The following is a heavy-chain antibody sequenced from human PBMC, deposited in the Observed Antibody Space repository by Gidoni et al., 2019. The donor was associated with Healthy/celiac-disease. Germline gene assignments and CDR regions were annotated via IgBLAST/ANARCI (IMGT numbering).Heavy chain of an antibody. CDR3: ARDSRRHSRISHYFDD. CDR2: IWYDGSKK. Sequence: QVQLVESGGGVVQPGRSLRLSCAASGFTFSSYGMHWGRQAPGKGLEWAAVIWYDGSKKYDADSGKGRFTISRDNSKNTLYLQMNSLRAEDTAVYYCARDSRRHSRISHYFDDWGQGTLVNVSS. V-gene: IGHV3-33*01. CDR1: GFTFSSYG. D-gene: IGHD2-21*01. J-gene: IGHJ4*02.